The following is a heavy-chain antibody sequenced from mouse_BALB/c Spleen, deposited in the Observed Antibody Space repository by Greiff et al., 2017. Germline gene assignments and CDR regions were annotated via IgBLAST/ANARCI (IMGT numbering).Heavy chain of an antibody. D-gene: IGHD1-1*01. V-gene: IGHV3-8*02. Sequence: EVKLQESGPSLVKPSQTLSLTCSVTGDSITSGYWNWIRKFPGNKLEYMGYISYSGSTYYNPSLKSRISITRDTSKNQYYLQLNSVTTEDTATYYCARLLRSSYGGYAMDYWGQGTSVTVSS. CDR2: ISYSGST. CDR1: GDSITSGY. CDR3: ARLLRSSYGGYAMDY. J-gene: IGHJ4*01.